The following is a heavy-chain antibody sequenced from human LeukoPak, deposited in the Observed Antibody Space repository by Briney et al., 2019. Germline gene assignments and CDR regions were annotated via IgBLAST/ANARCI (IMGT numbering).Heavy chain of an antibody. CDR1: GFTFSSYG. D-gene: IGHD3-16*02. J-gene: IGHJ4*02. Sequence: GRSLRLSCAASGFTFSSYGMHWVRQAPGKGLEWVAVIWYDGSNKYYADSVKGRFTISRDNSKNTLYLQMNSLRAEDTAVYYCASVWGSYRDFDYWGQGTLVTVSS. V-gene: IGHV3-33*01. CDR3: ASVWGSYRDFDY. CDR2: IWYDGSNK.